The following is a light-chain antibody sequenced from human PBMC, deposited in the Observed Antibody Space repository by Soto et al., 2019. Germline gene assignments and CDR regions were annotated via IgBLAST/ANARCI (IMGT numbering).Light chain of an antibody. CDR3: QQYNNWPRAT. Sequence: EIVLTQSPATLSVSPGERVTLSCSASQSVSQSVSSKLAWYQQKPGQAPRLLMFRTSSRATGFPARFSGSGSGTEFNLTISSLQSEDFGVYYCQQYNNWPRATFGGGTKVDI. V-gene: IGKV3-15*01. J-gene: IGKJ4*01. CDR2: RTS. CDR1: QSVSQSVSSK.